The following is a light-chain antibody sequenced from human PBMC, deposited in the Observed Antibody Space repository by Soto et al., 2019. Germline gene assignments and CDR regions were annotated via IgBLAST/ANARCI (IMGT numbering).Light chain of an antibody. J-gene: IGKJ1*01. Sequence: DIQMTQSPSSLSASVRDRVTTTCRASQTISSWLAWYQQKPGKAPKLLIYKASTLKSGVPSRFSGSGSGTEFTLTISSLQPDDFATYYCQHYNSYSEAFGQGTKVDIK. CDR1: QTISSW. CDR3: QHYNSYSEA. V-gene: IGKV1-5*03. CDR2: KAS.